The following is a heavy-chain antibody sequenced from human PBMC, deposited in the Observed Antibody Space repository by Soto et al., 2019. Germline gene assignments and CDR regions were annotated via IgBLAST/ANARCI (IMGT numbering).Heavy chain of an antibody. CDR2: ISAYNGNT. V-gene: IGHV1-18*01. D-gene: IGHD5-18*01. CDR3: ARCGYSYGYNDYYYYGMDV. J-gene: IGHJ6*02. Sequence: QVQLVQSGAEVKKPGASVKVSCKASGYTFTSYGISWVRQAPGQGLEWMGWISAYNGNTNYAQKLQGRVTMTTDTSTSTAYMELRSLRSDDSAVYYCARCGYSYGYNDYYYYGMDVCGQGTTVTVSS. CDR1: GYTFTSYG.